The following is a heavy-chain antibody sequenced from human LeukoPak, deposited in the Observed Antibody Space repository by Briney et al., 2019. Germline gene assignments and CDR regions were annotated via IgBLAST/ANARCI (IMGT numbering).Heavy chain of an antibody. CDR3: VRANYFDY. V-gene: IGHV4-59*01. J-gene: IGHJ4*02. CDR2: IYYSGST. Sequence: SETLSLTCTVSGGSISSYYWSWIRQPPGKGLEWIGDIYYSGSTNYNPSLKSRVTISVDTSKNQFSLKLSSVTAADTAVYYCVRANYFDYRGQGTLVTVSS. CDR1: GGSISSYY.